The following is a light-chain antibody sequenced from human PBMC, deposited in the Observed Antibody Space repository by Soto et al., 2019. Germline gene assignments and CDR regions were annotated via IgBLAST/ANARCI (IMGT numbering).Light chain of an antibody. CDR2: EGS. CDR3: CSYACSSTCSVV. J-gene: IGLJ2*01. CDR1: SSDVGSYNL. Sequence: QSALTQPASVSGSPGQSITISCTGTSSDVGSYNLVSWYQQHPGKAPKIMIYEGSKRPSGVSNRVSGSKSGNTASLTISGLQAEDEADYYCCSYACSSTCSVVFGGGTKLTVL. V-gene: IGLV2-23*01.